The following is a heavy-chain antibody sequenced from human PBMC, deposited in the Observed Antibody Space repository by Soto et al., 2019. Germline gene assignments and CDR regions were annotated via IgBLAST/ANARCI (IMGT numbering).Heavy chain of an antibody. Sequence: EVQLVESGGGLVKPGGSLRLSCAASGFTFSSYSMNWVRQAPGKGLEWVSSISSSSSYIYYADSVKGRFTISRDNAKNSLYLQMTSLRAEDTAVYYCARDAIGTVSSDTYWGQGTLVTVSS. CDR3: ARDAIGTVSSDTY. CDR2: ISSSSSYI. D-gene: IGHD4-17*01. J-gene: IGHJ4*02. V-gene: IGHV3-21*01. CDR1: GFTFSSYS.